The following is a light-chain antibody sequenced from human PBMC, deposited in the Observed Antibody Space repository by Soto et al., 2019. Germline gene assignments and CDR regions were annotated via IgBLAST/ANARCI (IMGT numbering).Light chain of an antibody. CDR2: GAS. Sequence: EIVLTQSPGTLSLSPGERATLSCRASQSFNSIYLAWYQQKPGQAPRLLIYGASSRATGIPDRFSGSGSGTDFTLTISRLEPEDFAVYYCQQYGSSPRTFGQGTKVDI. V-gene: IGKV3-20*01. CDR3: QQYGSSPRT. J-gene: IGKJ1*01. CDR1: QSFNSIY.